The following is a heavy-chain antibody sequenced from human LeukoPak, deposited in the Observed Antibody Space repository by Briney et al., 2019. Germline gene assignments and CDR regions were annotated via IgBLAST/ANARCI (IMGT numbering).Heavy chain of an antibody. V-gene: IGHV4-34*01. D-gene: IGHD3-10*01. Sequence: SETLSLTCAVYGGSFSGYYWSWIRQPPGKGLEWIGEINHSGSTNYNPSLKSRVTISVDTSKNQFSLKLSSVTAADTAVYYCARESRRSYCNEYWGQGTLVTVSS. CDR3: ARESRRSYCNEY. CDR2: INHSGST. CDR1: GGSFSGYY. J-gene: IGHJ4*02.